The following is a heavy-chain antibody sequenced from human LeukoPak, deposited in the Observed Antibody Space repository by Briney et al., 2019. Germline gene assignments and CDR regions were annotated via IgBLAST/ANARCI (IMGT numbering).Heavy chain of an antibody. CDR1: GFTFSSYE. CDR3: ARSKTQDVAAFDI. CDR2: ISSSSRYI. Sequence: GGSLRLSCAASGFTFSSYEMNWVRQAPGKGLEWVSSISSSSRYIYYADSVKGRFTISRDNAKNSLYLQMNSLRAEDTAVYYCARSKTQDVAAFDIWGQGTMVTVSS. V-gene: IGHV3-21*01. J-gene: IGHJ3*02. D-gene: IGHD3-16*01.